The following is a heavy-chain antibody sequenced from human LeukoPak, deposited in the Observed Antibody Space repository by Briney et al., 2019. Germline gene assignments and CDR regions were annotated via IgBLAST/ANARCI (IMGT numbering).Heavy chain of an antibody. CDR1: GYSMSRGYL. Sequence: SETVCLTCGVSGYSMSRGYLWGWIRQPPGERPEWIASIFHNGRTYYSPSLKSRVTIALDTSKSQFSLKLASVTAADTAVYYCAADVLRYFDWPYGFHVWGQGTTVTVSS. V-gene: IGHV4-38-2*01. D-gene: IGHD3-9*01. CDR2: IFHNGRT. CDR3: AADVLRYFDWPYGFHV. J-gene: IGHJ3*01.